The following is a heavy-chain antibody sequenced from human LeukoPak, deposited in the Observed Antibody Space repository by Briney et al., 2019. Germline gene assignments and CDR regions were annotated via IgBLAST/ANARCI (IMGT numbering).Heavy chain of an antibody. CDR1: GYTFTSYY. CDR2: INPSGGST. V-gene: IGHV1-46*01. CDR3: ARVGYCSGDSCYNDY. D-gene: IGHD2-15*01. Sequence: ASVKVSCKASGYTFTSYYMHWVRQAPGQGLEWMGIINPSGGSTSYAQKFQGRVTMTRDTSTSTVYMELSSLRSEDTAVYHCARVGYCSGDSCYNDYWGQGTLVTVSS. J-gene: IGHJ4*02.